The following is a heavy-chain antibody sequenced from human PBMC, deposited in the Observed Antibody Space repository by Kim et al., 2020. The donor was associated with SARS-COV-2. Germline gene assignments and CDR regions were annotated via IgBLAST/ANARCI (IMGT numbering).Heavy chain of an antibody. CDR3: TKDSGDYGGGVYYFDY. J-gene: IGHJ4*02. Sequence: RGSLRLSCAASGFTFGNAWMSWVRQAPGKGLEWVGRIKSKTDGGTTDYAAPVKGRFTISRDDSKNTLYLQMNSLKTEDTAVYYCTKDSGDYGGGVYYFDYWGQGTLVTVSS. CDR1: GFTFGNAW. V-gene: IGHV3-15*01. CDR2: IKSKTDGGTT. D-gene: IGHD4-17*01.